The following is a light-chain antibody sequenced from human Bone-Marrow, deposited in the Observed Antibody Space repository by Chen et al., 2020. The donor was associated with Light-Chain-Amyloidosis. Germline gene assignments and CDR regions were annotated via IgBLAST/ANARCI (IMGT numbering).Light chain of an antibody. CDR3: QQYNGYAAIT. CDR2: GAS. CDR1: QSVSSN. Sequence: EIVMTQSPATLSVSPGERATLSCRASQSVSSNLAWYQQKPGQAPRLLIYGASTRATGIPARFSGSGSGTEFALTISSLQPEDFATYYCQQYNGYAAITFGQGTRLESK. J-gene: IGKJ5*01. V-gene: IGKV3-15*01.